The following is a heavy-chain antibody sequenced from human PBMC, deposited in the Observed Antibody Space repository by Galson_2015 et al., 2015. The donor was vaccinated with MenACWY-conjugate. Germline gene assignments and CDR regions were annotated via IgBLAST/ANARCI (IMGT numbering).Heavy chain of an antibody. CDR1: GDSISDYY. Sequence: ETLSLTCTVSGDSISDYYWNWIRQPPGKGLEWIGYIYYSGSTNYNPSLKSRVTISVDTSKNQFSLKLSSVTAADTAVYYCARRWGYYYGMDVWGQGTTVTVSS. J-gene: IGHJ6*02. D-gene: IGHD3-16*01. CDR3: ARRWGYYYGMDV. CDR2: IYYSGST. V-gene: IGHV4-59*08.